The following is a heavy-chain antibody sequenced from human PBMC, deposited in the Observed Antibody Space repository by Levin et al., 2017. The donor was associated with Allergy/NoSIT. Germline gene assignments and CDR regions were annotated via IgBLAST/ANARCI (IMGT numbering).Heavy chain of an antibody. Sequence: ASVKVSCKASGYTFTSYGISWVRQAPGQGLEWMGWISAYNGNTNYAQKLQGRVTMTTDTSTSTAYMELRSLRSDDTAVYYCARESPPHAYDFWSGQSVDYFDYWGQGTLVTVSS. CDR2: ISAYNGNT. V-gene: IGHV1-18*01. CDR3: ARESPPHAYDFWSGQSVDYFDY. J-gene: IGHJ4*02. CDR1: GYTFTSYG. D-gene: IGHD3-3*01.